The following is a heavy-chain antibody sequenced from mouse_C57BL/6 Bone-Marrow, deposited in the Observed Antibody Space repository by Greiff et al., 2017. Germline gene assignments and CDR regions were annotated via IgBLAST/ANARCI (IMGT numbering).Heavy chain of an antibody. CDR2: IYPGSGST. CDR3: AKGGQLSRTCAY. D-gene: IGHD3-2*02. Sequence: QVQLQQPGAELVKPGASVKMSCKASGYTFTSYWITWVKQRPGQGLEWIGDIYPGSGSTNYNEKFKRKATLTVDTSSSTAYMQLSSLTSEDSAVDYCAKGGQLSRTCAYWGQGTLVTVSA. CDR1: GYTFTSYW. J-gene: IGHJ3*01. V-gene: IGHV1-55*01.